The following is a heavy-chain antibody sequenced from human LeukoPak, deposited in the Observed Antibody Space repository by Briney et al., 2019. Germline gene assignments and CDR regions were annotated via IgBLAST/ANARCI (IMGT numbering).Heavy chain of an antibody. CDR3: AREYAAGNWFDP. CDR1: GGSISSGGYY. J-gene: IGHJ5*02. CDR2: IYYSGST. Sequence: PSQTLSLTCTVSGGSISSGGYYWSWIRQHPGKGLEWIGYIYYSGSTYYNPSLKSRVTISVDTSKNRFSLKLSSVTAADTAVYYCAREYAAGNWFDPWGQGTLVTVSS. V-gene: IGHV4-31*03.